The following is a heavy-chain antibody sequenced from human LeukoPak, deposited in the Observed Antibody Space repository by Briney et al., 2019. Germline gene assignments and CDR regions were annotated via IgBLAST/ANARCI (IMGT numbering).Heavy chain of an antibody. V-gene: IGHV1-2*04. CDR1: GYTFTGYY. J-gene: IGHJ3*02. Sequence: ASVTVSCKASGYTFTGYYMHWVRPAPGQGLDWMGWINLNRGGTNYAQKFQGWVTMTRDTSISTAYMELSRLRSDDTAVYYCARDRSAVGAFDIWGQGTMVTVSS. CDR3: ARDRSAVGAFDI. D-gene: IGHD6-13*01. CDR2: INLNRGGT.